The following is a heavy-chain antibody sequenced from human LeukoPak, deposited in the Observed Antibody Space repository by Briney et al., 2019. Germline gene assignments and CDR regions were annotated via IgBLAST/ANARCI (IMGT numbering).Heavy chain of an antibody. CDR1: GYTFTGYY. Sequence: ASVKVSCMASGYTFTGYYMHWVRQAPGQGLEWMGWINPNSGGTNFAQKFQGRVTMTRDTSISTAYMELSRLRSDDTAVYYCARPYSSGWATGYWGQGTLVTVSS. V-gene: IGHV1-2*02. D-gene: IGHD6-19*01. CDR2: INPNSGGT. J-gene: IGHJ4*02. CDR3: ARPYSSGWATGY.